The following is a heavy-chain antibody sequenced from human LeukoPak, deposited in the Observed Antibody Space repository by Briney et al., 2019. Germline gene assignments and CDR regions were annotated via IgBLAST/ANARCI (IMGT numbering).Heavy chain of an antibody. D-gene: IGHD3-22*01. CDR1: GFTFSIYW. Sequence: GGSLRLSCAASGFTFSIYWMSWVRQAPGKGLELGANIKQDGSDKYYVASVKGRFTISRDTAKNSLYLQMNSLRAEDTAVYYCARDPYDSSWGLCYFDYWGQGNLVTVSS. CDR3: ARDPYDSSWGLCYFDY. J-gene: IGHJ4*02. CDR2: IKQDGSDK. V-gene: IGHV3-7*04.